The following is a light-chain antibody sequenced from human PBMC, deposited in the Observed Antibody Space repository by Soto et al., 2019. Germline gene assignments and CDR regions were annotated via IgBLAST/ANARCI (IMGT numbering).Light chain of an antibody. V-gene: IGLV2-8*01. CDR1: SSDVGGYNY. J-gene: IGLJ1*01. CDR3: SSYAGSSNV. Sequence: QSVLTQPPSASGSPGQTVAISCTGTSSDVGGYNYVSWYQQHPGKAPKLMIYEVNKRPSGVPDRFSGSKSGNTASLTVSGVQAEDEADYNCSSYAGSSNVFGTGTKVTVL. CDR2: EVN.